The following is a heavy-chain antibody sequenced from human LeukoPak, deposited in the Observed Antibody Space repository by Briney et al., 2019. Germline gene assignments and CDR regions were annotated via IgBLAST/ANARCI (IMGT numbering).Heavy chain of an antibody. D-gene: IGHD3-22*01. CDR3: ARIPRITMIPPRNHDAFDI. CDR2: INHSGST. J-gene: IGHJ3*02. V-gene: IGHV4-34*01. CDR1: GGSFSGYY. Sequence: SETLSLTCAVYGGSFSGYYWSWIRQPPGKGLEWIGEINHSGSTNYNPSLKSRVTISVDTSKNQFSLKLSSVTAADTAVYYCARIPRITMIPPRNHDAFDIWGQGTMVTVSS.